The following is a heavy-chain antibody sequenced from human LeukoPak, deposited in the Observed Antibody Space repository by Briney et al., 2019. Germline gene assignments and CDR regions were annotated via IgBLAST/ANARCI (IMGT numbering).Heavy chain of an antibody. D-gene: IGHD3-10*01. V-gene: IGHV5-51*01. J-gene: IGHJ4*02. CDR1: GNSFPSHC. CDR3: ARHPGGDY. Sequence: GVCLQISCNGSGNSFPSHCIGWVRQTTGKGLEGRGIIYPGHSNTRYSPSFQVHVTISAYKTNSTPYLQWSSLKASDTAMYYCARHPGGDYWGQGTLPTDPS. CDR2: IYPGHSNT.